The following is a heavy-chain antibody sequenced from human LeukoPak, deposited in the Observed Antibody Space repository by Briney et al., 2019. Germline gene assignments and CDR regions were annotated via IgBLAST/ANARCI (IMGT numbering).Heavy chain of an antibody. CDR3: GRVPPYYFDSSGYGFLGY. J-gene: IGHJ4*02. CDR1: GFTFSSYA. Sequence: TGGSLKLSCAASGFTFSSYAMHWVRQAPGKRLEWVAVISYDGSNKYYADSVKGRFTISRDNSKNTLYLQTNSLRAEDTAVYYCGRVPPYYFDSSGYGFLGYWGKGPLVPASS. CDR2: ISYDGSNK. D-gene: IGHD3-22*01. V-gene: IGHV3-30-3*01.